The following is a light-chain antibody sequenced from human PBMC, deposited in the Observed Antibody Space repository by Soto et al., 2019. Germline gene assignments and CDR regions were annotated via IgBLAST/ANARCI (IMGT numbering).Light chain of an antibody. Sequence: EIVLTQSPGTLSLSPGERATLSCRASQSVSSSYLAWYQQKPGQAPRLLIYGASIRATGIPDRFSGSGSGTAFTLTSSRLGPEDFAVYYCQQYDTSPVTFGQGTKVEIK. CDR3: QQYDTSPVT. V-gene: IGKV3-20*01. CDR2: GAS. CDR1: QSVSSSY. J-gene: IGKJ1*01.